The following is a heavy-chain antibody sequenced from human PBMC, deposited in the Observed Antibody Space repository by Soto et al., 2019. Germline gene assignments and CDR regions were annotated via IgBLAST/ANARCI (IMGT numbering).Heavy chain of an antibody. V-gene: IGHV1-69*12. J-gene: IGHJ6*02. D-gene: IGHD6-13*01. CDR1: GGTFSSYA. Sequence: QVQLVQSGAEVKKPGSSVKVSCKASGGTFSSYAISWVRQAPGQGLESMGGIIPIFGTANYAQKFQGRVTITADESTSTAYMELSSLRSEDTAVYYCARAGGIAAAGPYYYYGMDVWGQGTTVTVSS. CDR2: IIPIFGTA. CDR3: ARAGGIAAAGPYYYYGMDV.